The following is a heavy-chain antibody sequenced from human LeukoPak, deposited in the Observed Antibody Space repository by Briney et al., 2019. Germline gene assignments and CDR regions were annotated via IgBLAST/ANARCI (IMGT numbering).Heavy chain of an antibody. CDR1: GFTFSNYG. CDR2: ISNDGNKK. Sequence: GGSLRLSCAASGFTFSNYGMHWVRQAPGKGLKWVAGISNDGNKKYYADSVKGRFIISRDNSKNTLYLQMNSLRAEDTAVYYCAREAPFDYWGQGTLVTVSS. CDR3: AREAPFDY. V-gene: IGHV3-30*03. J-gene: IGHJ4*02.